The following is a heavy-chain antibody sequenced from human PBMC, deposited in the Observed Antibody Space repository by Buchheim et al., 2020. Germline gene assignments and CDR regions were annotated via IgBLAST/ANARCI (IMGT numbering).Heavy chain of an antibody. J-gene: IGHJ6*02. CDR3: VLTDYFGINV. Sequence: EVQLVESGGGLVQPGGSLRLSCATSGFTFSSYWMHWVRQAPGKGLVWVSHINSDGSSTRYADSVKGRLTISRDNAKNILHLQMNSLRAEDTAVYYCVLTDYFGINVWGQGTT. CDR1: GFTFSSYW. V-gene: IGHV3-74*01. CDR2: INSDGSST. D-gene: IGHD2-8*01.